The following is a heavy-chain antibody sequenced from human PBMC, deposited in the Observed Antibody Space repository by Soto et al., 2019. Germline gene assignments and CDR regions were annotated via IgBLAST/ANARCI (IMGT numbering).Heavy chain of an antibody. CDR3: ARVPRYTSDIVEVPVVMYEEWFDP. Sequence: QVHLVQSGAEVKKPGASVKVSCKSSGYIFMNYAIHWVRQAPGQGFEWMGWIHAGDGKTKYPQSLQGRVTITRDTSASTVYMELSGLTSEDTAVYYCARVPRYTSDIVEVPVVMYEEWFDPWGQGTLVTVSS. CDR2: IHAGDGKT. V-gene: IGHV1-3*01. D-gene: IGHD2-2*01. J-gene: IGHJ5*02. CDR1: GYIFMNYA.